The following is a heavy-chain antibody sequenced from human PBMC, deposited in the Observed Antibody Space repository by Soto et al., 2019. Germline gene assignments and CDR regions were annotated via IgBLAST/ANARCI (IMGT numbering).Heavy chain of an antibody. Sequence: GGSLRLSCAASGFTFSSYAMHWVRQAPGKGLEWVAVISYDGSNKYYADSVKGRFTISRDNSKNTLYLQMNSLRAEDTAVYYCARERNYYGSGSYFAYGMDVWGQGTTVTVSS. D-gene: IGHD3-10*01. CDR1: GFTFSSYA. J-gene: IGHJ6*02. V-gene: IGHV3-30-3*01. CDR3: ARERNYYGSGSYFAYGMDV. CDR2: ISYDGSNK.